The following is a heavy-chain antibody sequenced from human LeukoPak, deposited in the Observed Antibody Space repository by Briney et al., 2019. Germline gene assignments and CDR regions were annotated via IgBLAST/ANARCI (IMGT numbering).Heavy chain of an antibody. CDR3: AKDFVVVPGLVNYFDY. Sequence: GGSLRLSCAASGFTFSTFAMIWVRQPPGKGLEWVSAIGGSGGSTYYADSVKGRFTISRDNSKNTLYLRMKSLRAEDTAVYYCAKDFVVVPGLVNYFDYWGQGTLVTVSS. CDR1: GFTFSTFA. D-gene: IGHD2-2*01. J-gene: IGHJ4*02. V-gene: IGHV3-23*01. CDR2: IGGSGGST.